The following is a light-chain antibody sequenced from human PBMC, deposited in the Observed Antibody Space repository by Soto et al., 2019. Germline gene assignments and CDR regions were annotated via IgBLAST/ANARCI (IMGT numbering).Light chain of an antibody. J-gene: IGKJ2*01. CDR2: GES. CDR3: QQYGSSPYT. V-gene: IGKV3-20*01. Sequence: EIVLTQSPGTLSLSPGERATLSCRASQSVSSSYLAWYKQKPGQAPRRLIYGESIRATGIHDRVSCSGSGTDFTLTISSLEPEDFAVYYWQQYGSSPYTFGQGTKLEIK. CDR1: QSVSSSY.